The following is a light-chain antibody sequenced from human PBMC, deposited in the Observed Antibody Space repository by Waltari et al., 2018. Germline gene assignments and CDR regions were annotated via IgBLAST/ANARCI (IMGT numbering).Light chain of an antibody. V-gene: IGKV4-1*01. J-gene: IGKJ1*01. CDR3: QQYYSETPT. CDR1: QSVLYNSNNMNY. CDR2: WAS. Sequence: DIVMTQSPDSLSVSVGERATINCKSSQSVLYNSNNMNYLAWYQQNRGHPPKLLISWASTREFGVPDRFRGSGAGTDFTLTISSLQAEDVAVYYCQQYYSETPTFGQGTKVEIK.